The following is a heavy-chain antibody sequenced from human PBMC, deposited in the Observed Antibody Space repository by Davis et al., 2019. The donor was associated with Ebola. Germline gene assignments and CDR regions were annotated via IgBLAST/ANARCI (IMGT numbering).Heavy chain of an antibody. CDR1: GFTFDDYA. CDR3: AKDILQGGAFDI. J-gene: IGHJ3*02. Sequence: PGGSLRLSCAASGFTFDDYAMHWVRQAPGKGLEWVSGISWNSGSIGYADSVKGRFTISRDNAKNSLYLQMNSLRAEDTALYYCAKDILQGGAFDIWGQGTMVTVSS. CDR2: ISWNSGSI. D-gene: IGHD3-10*01. V-gene: IGHV3-9*01.